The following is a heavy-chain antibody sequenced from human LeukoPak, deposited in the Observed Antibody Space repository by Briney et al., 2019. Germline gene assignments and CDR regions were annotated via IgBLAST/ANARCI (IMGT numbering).Heavy chain of an antibody. CDR1: GGSFSNYY. Sequence: SETLSLTCAVYGGSFSNYYWSWIRQPPGKGLEWIGEINDSGRINYSPSLMSRVTISVDTSKSQFSLRLTSVTARDTAVYYCARRWNYGRNYYIDVWGKGATVSVSS. CDR3: ARRWNYGRNYYIDV. J-gene: IGHJ6*03. CDR2: INDSGRI. D-gene: IGHD1-7*01. V-gene: IGHV4-34*01.